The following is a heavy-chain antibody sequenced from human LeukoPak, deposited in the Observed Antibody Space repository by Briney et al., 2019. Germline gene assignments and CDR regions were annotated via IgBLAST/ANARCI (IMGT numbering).Heavy chain of an antibody. CDR2: ISSSSSYI. Sequence: GGSLRLSCAASGFTFSSYSMNWVRQAPGKGLEWVSSISSSSSYIYYADSVKGRFTISRDNAKNSLYLQMNSLRAEDTAVYYCARDRGSSVLWFDPWGQGTLVTVSS. D-gene: IGHD6-6*01. V-gene: IGHV3-21*01. J-gene: IGHJ5*02. CDR3: ARDRGSSVLWFDP. CDR1: GFTFSSYS.